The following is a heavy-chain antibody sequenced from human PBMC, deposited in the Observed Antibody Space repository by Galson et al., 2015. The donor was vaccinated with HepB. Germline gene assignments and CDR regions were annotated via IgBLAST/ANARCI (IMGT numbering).Heavy chain of an antibody. CDR1: GITLSSYT. CDR3: AKANWGSTPDF. J-gene: IGHJ4*02. V-gene: IGHV3-23*01. CDR2: ISGGST. Sequence: SLRLSCAASGITLSSYTMSWVRQAPGKGLEWVSSISGGSTYYVDSVKGRFTISRDNSKNTLYLQMNSLRSEDTAVYYCAKANWGSTPDFWGQGTLVTVSS. D-gene: IGHD7-27*01.